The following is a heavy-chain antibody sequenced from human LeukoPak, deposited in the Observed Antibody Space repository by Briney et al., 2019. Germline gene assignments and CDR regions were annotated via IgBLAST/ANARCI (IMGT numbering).Heavy chain of an antibody. CDR1: GFSVNGYA. J-gene: IGHJ4*02. CDR3: TVRSSI. V-gene: IGHV3-23*01. CDR2: ISGGGETT. D-gene: IGHD3-3*02. Sequence: PGGSLRLSCAASGFSVNGYAMSWVRQAPGKGLEWVAVISGGGETTNDADSVKGRFTISRDNSKNTLYLQMNYLKTEDTAMYYCTVRSSIWGQGTLVTVSS.